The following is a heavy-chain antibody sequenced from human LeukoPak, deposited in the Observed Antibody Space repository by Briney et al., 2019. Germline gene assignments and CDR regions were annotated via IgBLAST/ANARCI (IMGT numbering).Heavy chain of an antibody. D-gene: IGHD2-2*01. CDR1: GGSISDYY. CDR2: VNHSGTT. V-gene: IGHV4-34*01. Sequence: PSETLSLTCAVYGGSISDYYWNWIRQPPGKGLEWIGEVNHSGTTNYNPSLKSRVTISVDTSKNQFSLRLSAVTAADTAVYHCARGLRLPSRSAPAVPHVWAKGTTVTVSA. J-gene: IGHJ6*04. CDR3: ARGLRLPSRSAPAVPHV.